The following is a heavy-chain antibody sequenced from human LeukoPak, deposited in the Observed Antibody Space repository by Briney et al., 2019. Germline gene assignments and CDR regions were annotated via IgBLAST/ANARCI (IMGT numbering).Heavy chain of an antibody. J-gene: IGHJ4*02. Sequence: AGSLSLSCAASGFSFSSYAMYWVRQGQGQGLVYVLAISSNGGSTYYANSVKDRFTISRDDSTTALYLQMVSFIAEDMAVYYCARARGSFRPYYFDYWGQRTLVTVSS. CDR3: ARARGSFRPYYFDY. V-gene: IGHV3-64*01. CDR1: GFSFSSYA. CDR2: ISSNGGST. D-gene: IGHD1-26*01.